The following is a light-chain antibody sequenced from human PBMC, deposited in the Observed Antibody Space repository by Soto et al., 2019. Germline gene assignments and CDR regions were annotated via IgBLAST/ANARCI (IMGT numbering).Light chain of an antibody. CDR3: CSYAVSYTFWV. V-gene: IGLV2-11*01. CDR2: DVS. J-gene: IGLJ3*02. Sequence: QSVLTQPRSVSGSPGQSVTISCTGTSSDVGGYNYVSWYQQHPGKAPKLMIYDVSKRPSGVPDRFSGSKSGNTASRTSSGLQAEDEADYYCCSYAVSYTFWVFGGGTKLTGL. CDR1: SSDVGGYNY.